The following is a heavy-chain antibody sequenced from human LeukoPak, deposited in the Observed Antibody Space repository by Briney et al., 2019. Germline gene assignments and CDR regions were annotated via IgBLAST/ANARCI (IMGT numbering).Heavy chain of an antibody. CDR1: GFTFSSYW. CDR2: IKQDGSEK. D-gene: IGHD1-26*01. V-gene: IGHV3-7*01. CDR3: ARVGGSSQYYFDY. Sequence: GGSLRLSCAASGFTFSSYWMSWVRQAPGKGLEWVANIKQDGSEKYYVDSVKGRFTISKDNAKNSLYLQMNSLRPEDTAVYYCARVGGSSQYYFDYWGQGTLVTVSS. J-gene: IGHJ4*02.